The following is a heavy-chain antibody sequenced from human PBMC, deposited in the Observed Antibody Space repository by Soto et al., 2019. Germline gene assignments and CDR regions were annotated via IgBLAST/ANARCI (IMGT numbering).Heavy chain of an antibody. Sequence: ASVKVSCKASGGTFSSYAISWVRQAPGQGLEWMGGIIPIFGTANYAQKFQGRVTITADESTSTAYMELSSLRYEDTAVYYCAREQQLARFDYWGQGTLVTVSS. J-gene: IGHJ4*02. CDR2: IIPIFGTA. D-gene: IGHD6-13*01. V-gene: IGHV1-69*13. CDR1: GGTFSSYA. CDR3: AREQQLARFDY.